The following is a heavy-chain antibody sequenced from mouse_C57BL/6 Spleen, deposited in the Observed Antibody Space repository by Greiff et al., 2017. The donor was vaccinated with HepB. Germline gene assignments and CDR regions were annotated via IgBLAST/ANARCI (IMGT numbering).Heavy chain of an antibody. CDR3: ARRACGSSYPHWYFDV. CDR2: ILPGSGST. J-gene: IGHJ1*03. CDR1: GYTFTGYC. V-gene: IGHV1-9*01. Sequence: QVQLQQSGAELMKPGASVKLSCKATGYTFTGYCIEWVKQRPGHGLEWIGEILPGSGSTNYNEKFKGKATFTADTSSNTAYMQLSSLTTEDSAIYYCARRACGSSYPHWYFDVWGTGTTVTVSS. D-gene: IGHD1-1*01.